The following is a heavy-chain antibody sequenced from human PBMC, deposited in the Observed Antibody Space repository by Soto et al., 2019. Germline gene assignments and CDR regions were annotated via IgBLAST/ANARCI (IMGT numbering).Heavy chain of an antibody. D-gene: IGHD3-9*01. CDR2: ISGSGGSS. CDR1: GFTFNIYA. J-gene: IGHJ4*02. CDR3: ARGDDILTGPILEY. V-gene: IGHV3-23*01. Sequence: EVQLLESGGDLVQPGGSLRLSCAASGFTFNIYAMNWVRQAPGRGLEWVSAISGSGGSSYYADSVKGRFTVSRDNSWNTLSLQMNSLRAEDTAVYYCARGDDILTGPILEYWGQGTLVTVSS.